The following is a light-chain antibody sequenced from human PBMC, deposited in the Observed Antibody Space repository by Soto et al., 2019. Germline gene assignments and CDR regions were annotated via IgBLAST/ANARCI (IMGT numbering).Light chain of an antibody. J-gene: IGLJ1*01. CDR3: VLQYSGVKV. Sequence: QAVVTQEPSLTVSPGGTVTLTCASSTGAVTSTYYPNWFQQKPGQAPRALIYSTSNKYSWTPARFSGSLLGGKAALTLSGVQPEDEAEYYCVLQYSGVKVFGTGTKLTVL. CDR1: TGAVTSTYY. CDR2: STS. V-gene: IGLV7-43*01.